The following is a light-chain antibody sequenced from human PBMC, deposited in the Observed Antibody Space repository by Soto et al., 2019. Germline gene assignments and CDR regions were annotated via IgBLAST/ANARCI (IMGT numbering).Light chain of an antibody. J-gene: IGKJ3*01. CDR2: DAS. V-gene: IGKV1-5*01. Sequence: DIQMTQSPSTLSASVGDRVTITCRASQSISRSLAWYQQKSGKAPKLLIYDASSSESGVPSRFSGSGFGTEFALSITGLQPADFATNCCQQYQRYFFTFGTGTTVDMK. CDR1: QSISRS. CDR3: QQYQRYFFT.